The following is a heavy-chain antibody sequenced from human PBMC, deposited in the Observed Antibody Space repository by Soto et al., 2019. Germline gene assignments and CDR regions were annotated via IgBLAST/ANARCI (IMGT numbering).Heavy chain of an antibody. J-gene: IGHJ4*02. Sequence: EVQLLESGGGLVQPGGSLRLSCKASGFIFSNYAMSWVRQAPGKGLQWVSAIGGSGYNTYYADSVKGRFTISRDNSRDTLHLQISSLRVDDTAIYYCAVPTGIEVTGPDYWGQGTLVTVSS. CDR2: IGGSGYNT. CDR3: AVPTGIEVTGPDY. V-gene: IGHV3-23*01. D-gene: IGHD6-19*01. CDR1: GFIFSNYA.